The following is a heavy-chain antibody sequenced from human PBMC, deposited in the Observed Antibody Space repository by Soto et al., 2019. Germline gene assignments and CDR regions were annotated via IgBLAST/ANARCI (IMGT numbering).Heavy chain of an antibody. V-gene: IGHV1-18*01. J-gene: IGHJ5*02. CDR2: ISAYNGNT. CDR3: ARGQCSTSCYAPPNWDWFDP. Sequence: ASVKVSCKASGYTFTSYAISWVRQAPGQGLEWMGWISAYNGNTNYAQKLQGRVTMTTDTSTSTAYMELRSLRSDDTAVYYCARGQCSTSCYAPPNWDWFDPWGQGTLVTVSS. D-gene: IGHD2-2*01. CDR1: GYTFTSYA.